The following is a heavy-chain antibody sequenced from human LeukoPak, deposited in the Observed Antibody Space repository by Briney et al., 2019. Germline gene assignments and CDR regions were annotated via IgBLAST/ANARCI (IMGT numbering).Heavy chain of an antibody. Sequence: ASVKVSCKASGYTFTSYDINWVRQATGQGLEWMGWVNPSTGNTGYAQKFQGRVTMTRNTSISTAYMELRSLRSDDTAVYYCARVSAYSSSWYLYSRSVYYYYYMDVWGKGTTVTISS. CDR1: GYTFTSYD. CDR2: VNPSTGNT. CDR3: ARVSAYSSSWYLYSRSVYYYYYMDV. D-gene: IGHD6-13*01. V-gene: IGHV1-8*01. J-gene: IGHJ6*03.